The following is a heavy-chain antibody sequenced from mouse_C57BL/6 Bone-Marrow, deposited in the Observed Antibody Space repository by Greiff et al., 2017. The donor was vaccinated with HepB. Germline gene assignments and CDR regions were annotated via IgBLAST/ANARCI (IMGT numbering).Heavy chain of an antibody. CDR3: VYYSWFAY. V-gene: IGHV1-4*01. CDR1: GYTFTSYT. J-gene: IGHJ3*01. CDR2: INPSSGYT. Sequence: QVQLQQSGAELARPGASVKMSCKASGYTFTSYTMHWVKQRPGQGLEWIGYINPSSGYTKYNQKFKDKATLTADKSSSTAYMQLSSLTSEDPAVYYCVYYSWFAYWGQGTLVTVSA. D-gene: IGHD1-1*01.